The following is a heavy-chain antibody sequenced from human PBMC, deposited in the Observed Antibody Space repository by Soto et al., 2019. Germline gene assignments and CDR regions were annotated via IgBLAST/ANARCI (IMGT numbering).Heavy chain of an antibody. J-gene: IGHJ4*02. CDR3: ARDEEYYGSGSYFDY. CDR1: GGSISSSSYY. CDR2: IYYSGST. V-gene: IGHV4-39*01. Sequence: QLQLQESGPGLVKPSETLSLTCTVSGGSISSSSYYWGWIRQPPGKGLEWIGSIYYSGSTYYNPSLKSRVTISVDTSKNQFSLKLSSVTAADTAVYYCARDEEYYGSGSYFDYWGQGTLVTVSS. D-gene: IGHD3-10*01.